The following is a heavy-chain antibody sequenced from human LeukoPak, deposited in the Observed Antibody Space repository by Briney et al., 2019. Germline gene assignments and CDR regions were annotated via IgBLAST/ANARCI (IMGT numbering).Heavy chain of an antibody. CDR1: GGSFSGYY. CDR2: INHSGST. CDR3: GRGNYCGNTRCHGYYYMDV. J-gene: IGHJ6*03. Sequence: PSETLSLTCAVYGGSFSGYYWSWIRQPPGKGLEWIGEINHSGSTNYNPSLKSRVTISTDTSKTQFSLMLSSVTAADTAVYYCGRGNYCGNTRCHGYYYMDVWGKGATVTVSS. D-gene: IGHD2-2*01. V-gene: IGHV4-34*01.